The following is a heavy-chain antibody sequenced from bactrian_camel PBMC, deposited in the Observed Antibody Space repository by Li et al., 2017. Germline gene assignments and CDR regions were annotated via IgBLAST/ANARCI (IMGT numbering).Heavy chain of an antibody. D-gene: IGHD2*01. J-gene: IGHJ4*01. CDR1: GDIGSTYS. V-gene: IGHV3S6*01. Sequence: HVQLVESGGGSMQAGGSLRLSCAASGDIGSTYSMAWFRQAPGKDLEWVGSIYGDGNSPYYDDSVTGRFTISQDNSKNTASLQMNGLKPEDTAMYYCKTTSGGGAWYCEEGRNYWGQGTQVTVS. CDR2: IYGDGNSP. CDR3: KTTSGGGAWYCEEGRNY.